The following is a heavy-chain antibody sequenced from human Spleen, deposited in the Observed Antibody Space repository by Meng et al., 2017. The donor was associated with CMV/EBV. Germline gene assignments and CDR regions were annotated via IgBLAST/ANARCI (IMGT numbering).Heavy chain of an antibody. CDR1: GASISSNDW. CDR2: VHHWGST. V-gene: IGHV4-4*02. CDR3: ATSGGPDY. Sequence: SETLSLTCTVSGASISSNDWWGWVRQPPGKGLEWIGEVHHWGSTNYNPSLQGRVTMSVDRSQNQFSLRLTSVTAADTAVYYCATSGGPDYWGQGALVTV. D-gene: IGHD2-15*01. J-gene: IGHJ4*02.